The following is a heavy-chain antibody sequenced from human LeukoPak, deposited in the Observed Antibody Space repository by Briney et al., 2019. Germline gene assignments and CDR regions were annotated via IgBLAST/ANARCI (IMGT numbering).Heavy chain of an antibody. V-gene: IGHV4-4*07. D-gene: IGHD2-2*01. CDR2: IYTSGST. J-gene: IGHJ6*03. CDR1: GGSISSYY. CDR3: ARVSPAANRYYYMDV. Sequence: PSETLSLTCTVSGGSISSYYWSWIRQPAGKGLEWIGRIYTSGSTNYNPSLKSRVTMSVDTSKNQFSLKLSSVTAADTAVYYCARVSPAANRYYYMDVWGKGTTVTVSS.